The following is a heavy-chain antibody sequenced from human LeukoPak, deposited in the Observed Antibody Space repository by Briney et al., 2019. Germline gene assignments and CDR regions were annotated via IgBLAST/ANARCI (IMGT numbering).Heavy chain of an antibody. CDR2: IIATGGAT. CDR3: ARDGSTGSGYFDY. J-gene: IGHJ4*02. V-gene: IGHV3-23*01. D-gene: IGHD2-8*02. Sequence: GGPLRLSCAASGFTFSSYAMSWVRQAPGKGLEWVSTIIATGGATYYADSVKGRFTISRDNAENSLYLQMNSLRAEDTAVYFCARDGSTGSGYFDYWGQGTLIAVSS. CDR1: GFTFSSYA.